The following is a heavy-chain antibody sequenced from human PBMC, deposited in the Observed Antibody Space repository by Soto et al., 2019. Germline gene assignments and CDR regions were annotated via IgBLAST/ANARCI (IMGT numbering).Heavy chain of an antibody. CDR1: GGSISSSSYY. J-gene: IGHJ4*02. Sequence: RSLTCTASGGSISSSSYYWGWIRQPPGKGLEWIGSIYYSGSTYYNPSLKSRVTISVDTSKNQFSLKLSSVTAADTAVYYCARRRVYFDYWGQGTLVTVSS. CDR2: IYYSGST. CDR3: ARRRVYFDY. V-gene: IGHV4-39*01.